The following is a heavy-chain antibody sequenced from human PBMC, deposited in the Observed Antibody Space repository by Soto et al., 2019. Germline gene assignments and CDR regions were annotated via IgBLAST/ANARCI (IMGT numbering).Heavy chain of an antibody. J-gene: IGHJ4*02. CDR2: ISYDGSNK. CDR1: GFTFSSYG. Sequence: QVQLVESGGGVVQPGRSLRLSCAASGFTFSSYGMHWVRHAPGKGLEWVAVISYDGSNKYYADSVKGRFTISRDNSKNTLYLQMNSLRAEDTAVYYCAKERFYYDSSGYWGFDYWCQGTLVTGSS. V-gene: IGHV3-30*18. D-gene: IGHD3-22*01. CDR3: AKERFYYDSSGYWGFDY.